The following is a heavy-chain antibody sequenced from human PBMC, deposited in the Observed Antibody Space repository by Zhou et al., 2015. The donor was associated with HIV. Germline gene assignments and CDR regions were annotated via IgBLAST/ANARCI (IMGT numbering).Heavy chain of an antibody. CDR3: AKERAGVIVVPNDAFDI. V-gene: IGHV1-69*01. J-gene: IGHJ3*02. CDR2: IIPIFGTA. CDR1: GGTFSSYA. Sequence: QVQLVQSGAEVKKPGSSVKVSCKASGGTFSSYAISWVRQAPGQGLEWMGGIIPIFGTANYAQKFQGRVTITADESTSTAYMELSSLRSEDTAVYYCAKERAGVIVVPNDAFDIWGQGTMVTVSS. D-gene: IGHD2/OR15-2a*01.